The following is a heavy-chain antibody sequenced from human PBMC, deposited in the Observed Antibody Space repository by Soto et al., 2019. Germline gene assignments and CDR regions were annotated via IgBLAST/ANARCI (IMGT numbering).Heavy chain of an antibody. J-gene: IGHJ4*02. D-gene: IGHD2-15*01. CDR1: GFTFSSYA. CDR3: ARARGVADY. Sequence: QVQLVESGGGVVQPGRSLRLSCAASGFTFSSYAMHWVRQAPGKGLEWVAVISYDGSNKYYADSVKGRFTISRDNSKNTLYLQMNSLRAEDTAVYYCARARGVADYWGQGTLVTVSS. V-gene: IGHV3-30-3*01. CDR2: ISYDGSNK.